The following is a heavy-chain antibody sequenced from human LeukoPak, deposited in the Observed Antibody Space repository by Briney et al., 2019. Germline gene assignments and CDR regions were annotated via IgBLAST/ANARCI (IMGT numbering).Heavy chain of an antibody. V-gene: IGHV4-59*08. D-gene: IGHD2-15*01. J-gene: IGHJ4*02. CDR2: IYYSGST. CDR3: ASTLGYCSGGSCYSGDY. Sequence: SETLSLTCTVSGGSISSYYWSWIRQPPGKGLEWIGYIYYSGSTNYNPSLKSRVTISVDTSKNQFSLKLSSVTAADTAVYYCASTLGYCSGGSCYSGDYWGQGTLVTVSS. CDR1: GGSISSYY.